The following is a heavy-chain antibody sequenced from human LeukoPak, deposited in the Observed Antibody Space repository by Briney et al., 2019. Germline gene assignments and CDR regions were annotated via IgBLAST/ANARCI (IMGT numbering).Heavy chain of an antibody. D-gene: IGHD6-19*01. J-gene: IGHJ4*02. CDR2: IWYDGSNK. CDR1: GFTFSSYG. Sequence: GRSLRLSCAASGFTFSSYGMHWVRQAPGKGLEWVAVIWYDGSNKYYADSVKGRFTISRDNSKNTLYLQMNSLRAEDTAVYYCAREAVAHRGFDYWGQGTLATVSS. CDR3: AREAVAHRGFDY. V-gene: IGHV3-33*01.